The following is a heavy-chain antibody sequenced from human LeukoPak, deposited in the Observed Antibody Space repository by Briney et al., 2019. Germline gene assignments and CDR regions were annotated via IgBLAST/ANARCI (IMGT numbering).Heavy chain of an antibody. D-gene: IGHD4-17*01. J-gene: IGHJ2*01. Sequence: PGGSLRPSCAASGFTFSNHGMHWVRQAPGKGLEWVSVIYSGGSTYYADSVKGRFTISRDNSKNTLYLQMNSLRPEDTAVYYCAKMGYGESWYFDLWGRGTQVTVSS. CDR3: AKMGYGESWYFDL. CDR2: IYSGGST. V-gene: IGHV3-NL1*01. CDR1: GFTFSNHG.